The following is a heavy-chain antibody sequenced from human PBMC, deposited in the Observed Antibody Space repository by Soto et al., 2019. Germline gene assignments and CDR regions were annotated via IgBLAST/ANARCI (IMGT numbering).Heavy chain of an antibody. CDR1: RFMFSIYW. CDR2: IQEDGSEK. CDR3: SGGVGDAV. V-gene: IGHV3-7*04. Sequence: GGSLRLSCVVSRFMFSIYWMSWVRQAPGKGLEWVASIQEDGSEKYYVDSVKGRFTISRDNAKNSLYLQMNSLRAEDTAVYYCSGGVGDAVWGQGTLVTV. D-gene: IGHD1-26*01. J-gene: IGHJ4*02.